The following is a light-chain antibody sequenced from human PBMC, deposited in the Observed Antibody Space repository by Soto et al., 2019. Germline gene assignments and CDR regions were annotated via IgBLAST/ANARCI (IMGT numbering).Light chain of an antibody. J-gene: IGKJ1*01. V-gene: IGKV1-5*03. CDR3: QQYNSYSWT. Sequence: DIKMTQSPSTLSGSVGDRVTITCRASQTISSWLAWYQQKPGKAPKLLIYKASSLESGVPSRFSGSGSGTEFTLTISSPQPDDFATYYCQQYNSYSWTFGQGTMVDI. CDR2: KAS. CDR1: QTISSW.